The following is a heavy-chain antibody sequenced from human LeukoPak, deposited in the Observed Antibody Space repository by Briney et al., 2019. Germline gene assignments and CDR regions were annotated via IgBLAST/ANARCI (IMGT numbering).Heavy chain of an antibody. J-gene: IGHJ5*02. CDR2: VSPYNGDT. CDR3: ARGSSLSWFDP. V-gene: IGHV1-18*01. CDR1: GYTFIKYG. D-gene: IGHD3-16*02. Sequence: ASVKVSCKASGYTFIKYGISWVRQAPGQGLDWVGSVSPYNGDTIRARKFKGRVNLTTETSTNTAYMELNGLRSDDTAIYFCARGSSLSWFDPWGQGTLVTVSS.